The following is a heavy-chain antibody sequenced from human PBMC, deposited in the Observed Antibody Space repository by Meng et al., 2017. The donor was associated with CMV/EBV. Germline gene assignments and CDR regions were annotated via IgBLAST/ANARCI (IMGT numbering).Heavy chain of an antibody. J-gene: IGHJ6*02. CDR3: ARENYYYGMDV. Sequence: GESLKISCAASGFTFSDYYMSWIRQAPGKGLEWASYISSSGSTIYYADSVKGRFTISRDNAKNSLYLQMNSLRAEDTAVYYCARENYYYGMDVWGQGTTVTVSS. CDR2: ISSSGSTI. CDR1: GFTFSDYY. V-gene: IGHV3-11*01.